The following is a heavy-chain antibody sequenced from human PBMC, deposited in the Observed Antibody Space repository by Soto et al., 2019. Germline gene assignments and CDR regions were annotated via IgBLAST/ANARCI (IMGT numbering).Heavy chain of an antibody. V-gene: IGHV3-21*01. D-gene: IGHD4-17*01. CDR3: SRDLFGDYDAFDI. CDR1: GFTFSSYS. CDR2: ISSSSSYI. J-gene: IGHJ3*02. Sequence: GGSLRLSCAASGFTFSSYSMNWVRQAPGKGLEWVSSISSSSSYIYYADSVKGRYTISRDNAKNSLYLQMNSLRAEDTAVYYWSRDLFGDYDAFDIWGQGTMVPVSS.